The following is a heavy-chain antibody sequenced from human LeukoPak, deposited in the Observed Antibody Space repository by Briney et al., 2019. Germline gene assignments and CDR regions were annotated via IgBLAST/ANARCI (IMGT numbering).Heavy chain of an antibody. CDR2: ISSSSSFI. CDR1: GFTFSSYW. CDR3: ARGRFGVVTLGYMDV. V-gene: IGHV3-21*01. D-gene: IGHD3-3*01. Sequence: GGSLRLSCAASGFTFSSYWMHWVRQAPGKGLEWVSSISSSSSFIYYAESLKGRFTISRDNAKNSLYLQMNSLRAEDTAVYYCARGRFGVVTLGYMDVWGKGTTVSVSS. J-gene: IGHJ6*03.